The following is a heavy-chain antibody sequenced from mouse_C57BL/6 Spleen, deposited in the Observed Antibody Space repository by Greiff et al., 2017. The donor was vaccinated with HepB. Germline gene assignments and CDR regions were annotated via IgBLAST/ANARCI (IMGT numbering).Heavy chain of an antibody. CDR1: GFTFSNYW. J-gene: IGHJ2*01. Sequence: VQLKESGGGLVQPGGSMKLSCVASGFTFSNYWMNWVRQSPEKGLEWVAQIRLKSDNYATHYAESVKGRFTISRDDSKSSVYLQMNNLRAEDTGIYYCTSYDYAFDYWGQGTTLTVSS. CDR2: IRLKSDNYAT. D-gene: IGHD2-4*01. V-gene: IGHV6-3*01. CDR3: TSYDYAFDY.